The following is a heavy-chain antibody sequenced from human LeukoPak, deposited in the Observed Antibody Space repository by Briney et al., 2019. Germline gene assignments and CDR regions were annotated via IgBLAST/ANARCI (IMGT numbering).Heavy chain of an antibody. CDR3: ANRYYDSSPFDP. CDR1: RFTFKSYA. V-gene: IGHV3-23*01. Sequence: GGSLRLSCTASRFTFKSYAMSWVRQTPGKGLEWVAAITTSDGTTTYADSVKGRFTISRDSSKSTLYLQMNSLRAEDTALYYCANRYYDSSPFDPWGQGTPVTVSS. J-gene: IGHJ5*02. CDR2: ITTSDGTT. D-gene: IGHD3-22*01.